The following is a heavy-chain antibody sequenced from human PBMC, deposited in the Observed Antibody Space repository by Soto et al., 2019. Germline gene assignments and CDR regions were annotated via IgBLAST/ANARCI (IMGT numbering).Heavy chain of an antibody. V-gene: IGHV3-23*01. J-gene: IGHJ4*02. CDR2: ISGSGGST. CDR3: AKVPHGTYYFDY. CDR1: VFTFSSYA. Sequence: GSLRLSCAASVFTFSSYAMSWVRQAPGKGLEWVSAISGSGGSTYYADSVKGRFTISRDNSKNTLYLQMNSLRAEDTAVYYCAKVPHGTYYFDYWGQGTLVPSPQ.